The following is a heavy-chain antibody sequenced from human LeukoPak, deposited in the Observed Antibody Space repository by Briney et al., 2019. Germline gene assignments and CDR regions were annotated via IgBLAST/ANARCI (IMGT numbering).Heavy chain of an antibody. D-gene: IGHD2-2*01. Sequence: SVKVSCKASGGTFSSYAISWVRQAPGQGLEWMGGIIPIFGTANYAQKFQGRVTITTDESTSTAYMELSSLRSEDTAVYYCARPGNYCSSTSCSNNWVYYYYYMDVWGKGTTVTVSS. CDR3: ARPGNYCSSTSCSNNWVYYYYYMDV. CDR2: IIPIFGTA. J-gene: IGHJ6*03. CDR1: GGTFSSYA. V-gene: IGHV1-69*05.